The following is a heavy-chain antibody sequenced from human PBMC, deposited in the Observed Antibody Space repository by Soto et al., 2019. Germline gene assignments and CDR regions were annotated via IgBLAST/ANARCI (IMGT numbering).Heavy chain of an antibody. J-gene: IGHJ6*02. CDR3: ARDRSGPYYGLDV. V-gene: IGHV3-48*02. D-gene: IGHD2-15*01. CDR1: GFTFSSYS. Sequence: EVQLVESGGGLVQPGGSLRLSCAASGFTFSSYSLNWVRQAPGKGLEWISYISSSSSTIYYAGSVKGRFTISRDNAKYSLSLQMTSLRDEDTAVYYCARDRSGPYYGLDVWGQGTTVTVSS. CDR2: ISSSSSTI.